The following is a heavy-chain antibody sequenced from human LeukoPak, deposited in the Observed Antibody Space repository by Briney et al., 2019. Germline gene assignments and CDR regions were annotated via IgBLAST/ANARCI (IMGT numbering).Heavy chain of an antibody. Sequence: GASVKVSCKASGGTFSSYTISWVRQAPGQGLEWMGRIIPILGIANYPQKFQGRVTITADKSTSTAYMELSSLRSEDTAVYYCARAGLDGYNFDYWGQGTLVTVSS. CDR3: ARAGLDGYNFDY. CDR1: GGTFSSYT. D-gene: IGHD5-24*01. CDR2: IIPILGIA. V-gene: IGHV1-69*02. J-gene: IGHJ4*02.